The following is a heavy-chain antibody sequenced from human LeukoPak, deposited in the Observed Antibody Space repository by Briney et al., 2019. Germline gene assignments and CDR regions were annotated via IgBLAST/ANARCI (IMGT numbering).Heavy chain of an antibody. CDR1: GGSISSSSYY. J-gene: IGHJ4*02. D-gene: IGHD3-3*01. CDR3: AILRYDFWSGYSPGYFDY. CDR2: IYYSGST. V-gene: IGHV4-39*01. Sequence: SETLSLTCTVSGGSISSSSYYWGWIRQPPGKGLEWIGSIYYSGSTYYNPSLKSRVTISVDTSKNQSSLKLSSVTAADTAVYYCAILRYDFWSGYSPGYFDYWGQGTLVTVSS.